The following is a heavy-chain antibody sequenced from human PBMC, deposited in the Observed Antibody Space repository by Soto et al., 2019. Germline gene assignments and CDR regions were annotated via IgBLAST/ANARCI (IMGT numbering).Heavy chain of an antibody. V-gene: IGHV3-7*05. CDR3: AKDDNYCAGGICYDVFDI. J-gene: IGHJ3*02. D-gene: IGHD2-8*02. Sequence: EVQLVESGGGLVQSGGSLRLSCVASGFTFSNYWMTWVRQAPGKGLEWVANIKRDGSETYLVDSVRGRFTISRDNAKNALYLQMNSLRAEDTAVYYCAKDDNYCAGGICYDVFDIRGQGTMVTVSS. CDR2: IKRDGSET. CDR1: GFTFSNYW.